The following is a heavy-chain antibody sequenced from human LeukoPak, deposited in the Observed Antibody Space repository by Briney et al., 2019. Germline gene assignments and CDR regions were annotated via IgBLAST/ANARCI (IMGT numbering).Heavy chain of an antibody. J-gene: IGHJ5*02. CDR3: ARGPGSGWLARRHWFDP. D-gene: IGHD6-19*01. Sequence: SETLSLTCAVYGGSFSGYYWSWIRQPPGKGLEWIGEINHSGSTNYNLSLKSRVTISVDTSKNQFSLKLSSVTAADTAVYYCARGPGSGWLARRHWFDPWGQGTLVTVSS. V-gene: IGHV4-34*01. CDR1: GGSFSGYY. CDR2: INHSGST.